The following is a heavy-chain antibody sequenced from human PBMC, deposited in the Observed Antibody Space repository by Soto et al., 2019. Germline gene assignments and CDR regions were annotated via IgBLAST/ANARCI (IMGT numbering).Heavy chain of an antibody. D-gene: IGHD5-12*01. CDR1: GYTLTSHD. CDR2: LNPNTGDT. J-gene: IGHJ3*01. Sequence: GASVKVSCKASGYTLTSHDINWVRQATGQGLEWMGWLNPNTGDTGYAQKFQGRLSMTRNTSISTAYMELSSLRSEDTAMYYCARGGYDASDLWGQGTLVTVSS. V-gene: IGHV1-8*01. CDR3: ARGGYDASDL.